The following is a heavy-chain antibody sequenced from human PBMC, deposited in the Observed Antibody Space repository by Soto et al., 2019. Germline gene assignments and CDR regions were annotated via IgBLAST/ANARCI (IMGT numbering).Heavy chain of an antibody. Sequence: EVQLLESGGVLVQPGGSLRLSCAASGFTFSSYAMSWVRQAPGKGLEWVSAISGSGGSTYYADSVKGRFTISRDNSKNTLYLQMNSLRAEDTAVYYCAKMGYDSSGYYIYYFDYWGQGTLVTVSS. CDR1: GFTFSSYA. CDR3: AKMGYDSSGYYIYYFDY. D-gene: IGHD3-22*01. J-gene: IGHJ4*02. V-gene: IGHV3-23*01. CDR2: ISGSGGST.